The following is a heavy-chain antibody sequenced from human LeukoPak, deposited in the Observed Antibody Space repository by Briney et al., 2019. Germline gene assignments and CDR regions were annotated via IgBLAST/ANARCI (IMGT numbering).Heavy chain of an antibody. Sequence: GGSLRLSCAASGFTFSSYEMNWVRQAPGKGLEWVSYISASGSTIYYADSVKGRFTISRDNAKNSLYLQMNSLRAEDTAVYYCAREGTMVRGVIGWFDPWGQGTLVTVSP. CDR3: AREGTMVRGVIGWFDP. CDR1: GFTFSSYE. V-gene: IGHV3-48*03. CDR2: ISASGSTI. D-gene: IGHD3-10*01. J-gene: IGHJ5*02.